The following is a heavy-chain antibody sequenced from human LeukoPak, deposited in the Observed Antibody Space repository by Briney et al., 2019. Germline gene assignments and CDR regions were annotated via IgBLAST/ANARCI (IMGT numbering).Heavy chain of an antibody. CDR2: IYHSGST. Sequence: SETLSLTCTVSDYSISNGYYWSWIRQPPGKGLEWIGYIYHSGSTYYNPSLKSRVTISVDRSKNQFSLKLSSVTAADTAVYYCARVRSSSDYYYYMDVWGKGTTVTVSS. J-gene: IGHJ6*03. CDR3: ARVRSSSDYYYYMDV. CDR1: DYSISNGYY. D-gene: IGHD6-6*01. V-gene: IGHV4-38-2*02.